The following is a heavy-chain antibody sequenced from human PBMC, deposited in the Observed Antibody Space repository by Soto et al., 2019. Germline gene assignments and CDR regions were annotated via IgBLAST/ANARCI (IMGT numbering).Heavy chain of an antibody. CDR1: GDSVSNDY. CDR2: ISPFGGAT. Sequence: ASVKVSCKASGDSVSNDYLHWVRQAPGQGFEWLGLISPFGGATAYAQRFKGRVTVTMDKSSSTFYLELSSLRSDDTAVYYCAKGRGGKTVANFGMDVWGQGVTVTVSS. CDR3: AKGRGGKTVANFGMDV. J-gene: IGHJ6*02. V-gene: IGHV1-46*01. D-gene: IGHD3-16*01.